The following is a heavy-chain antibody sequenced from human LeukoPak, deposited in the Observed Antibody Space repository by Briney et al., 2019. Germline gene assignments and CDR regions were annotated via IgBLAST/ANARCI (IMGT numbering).Heavy chain of an antibody. Sequence: PGGSLRLSCAASGFTFSSYEMNWVRHAPGKGLEWVSYISSSGTTIYYADTVKGRFTISRDNAKNSLYLQMSSLRAEDTAVYYCARRYCSSTSCLIDYWGQGSLVTVSS. CDR2: ISSSGTTI. CDR1: GFTFSSYE. J-gene: IGHJ4*02. D-gene: IGHD2-2*01. CDR3: ARRYCSSTSCLIDY. V-gene: IGHV3-48*03.